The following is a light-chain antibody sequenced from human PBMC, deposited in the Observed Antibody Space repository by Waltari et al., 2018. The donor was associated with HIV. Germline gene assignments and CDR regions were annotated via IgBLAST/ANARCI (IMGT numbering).Light chain of an antibody. CDR1: STDIGGYDY. CDR2: EVD. Sequence: QSALTQPPSASGSPGQSVTISCTGSSTDIGGYDYVSWYQQHPGKAPKFMIYEVDQRPSGVPDRFSGSKSGNTASLTVSGLQAEDEAYYYCSSYAGSDNYVMFGGGTKLTVL. V-gene: IGLV2-8*01. CDR3: SSYAGSDNYVM. J-gene: IGLJ3*02.